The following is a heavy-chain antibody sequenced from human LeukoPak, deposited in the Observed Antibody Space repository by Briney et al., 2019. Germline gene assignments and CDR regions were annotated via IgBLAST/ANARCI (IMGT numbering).Heavy chain of an antibody. D-gene: IGHD3-22*01. CDR2: INPNSGAT. J-gene: IGHJ3*02. CDR1: GYTFTDYY. CDR3: ARGEYESSGYRSEAFDI. V-gene: IGHV1-2*04. Sequence: ASVRVSCKSSGYTFTDYYLHWVRQAPRQGLEWMAWINPNSGATKYAQKFQGWVTMTRDTSISTAYMELGVLRSDVTAMYYCARGEYESSGYRSEAFDIWGQGTMVTASS.